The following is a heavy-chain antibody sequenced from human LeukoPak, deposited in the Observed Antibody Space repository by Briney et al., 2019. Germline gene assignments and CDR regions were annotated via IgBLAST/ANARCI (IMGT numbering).Heavy chain of an antibody. J-gene: IGHJ3*02. D-gene: IGHD3-22*01. V-gene: IGHV3-9*01. Sequence: LRLSLAGSGFTFNDYAMHWVRHAPGTGVGRVSGVSMNRGSIDYPDAVQVRCSISSDNAKDSLYLQMNMHSAGDTATSFCAKIYDSSPDVFDIWGEGTMVTVSS. CDR2: VSMNRGSI. CDR1: GFTFNDYA. CDR3: AKIYDSSPDVFDI.